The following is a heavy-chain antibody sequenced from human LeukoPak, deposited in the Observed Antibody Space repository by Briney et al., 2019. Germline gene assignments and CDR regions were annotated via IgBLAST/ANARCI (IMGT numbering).Heavy chain of an antibody. CDR1: GFTFSSYA. V-gene: IGHV3-23*01. D-gene: IGHD1-7*01. Sequence: GGSLRLSCAASGFTFSSYAMSWVRQAPGKGLEWVSAISGSGGSTYYADSVKGRFTISRDNSKNTLYLQMNSLRAEDTAVYYCAKDASYNWNYVVGLRFDPWGQGTLVTVSS. J-gene: IGHJ5*02. CDR2: ISGSGGST. CDR3: AKDASYNWNYVVGLRFDP.